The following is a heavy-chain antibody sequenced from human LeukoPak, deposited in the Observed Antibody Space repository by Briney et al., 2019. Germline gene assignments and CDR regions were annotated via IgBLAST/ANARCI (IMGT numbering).Heavy chain of an antibody. V-gene: IGHV3-21*01. J-gene: IGHJ4*02. D-gene: IGHD6-19*01. Sequence: GGSLRLSCAASGFTFSSYSINWVRQAPGKGLEWVSSISSSSSYIYYADSVKGRFTISRDNAKNSLYLQMNSLRAEDTAVYYCARGEQWLVPRTFDYWGQGTLVTVSS. CDR3: ARGEQWLVPRTFDY. CDR2: ISSSSSYI. CDR1: GFTFSSYS.